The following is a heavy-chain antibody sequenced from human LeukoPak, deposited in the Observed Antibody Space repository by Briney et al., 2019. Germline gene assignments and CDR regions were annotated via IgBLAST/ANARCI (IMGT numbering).Heavy chain of an antibody. CDR1: GGSISSSSYY. D-gene: IGHD6-19*01. J-gene: IGHJ4*02. CDR3: ARFGSGWHYFDY. V-gene: IGHV4-39*07. CDR2: IYYSGST. Sequence: SETLSLTCTVSGGSISSSSYYWGWIRQPPGKGLEWIGSIYYSGSTYYNPSLKSRVTISVDTSKNQFSLKLSSVTAADTAVYYCARFGSGWHYFDYWGQGTLVTVSS.